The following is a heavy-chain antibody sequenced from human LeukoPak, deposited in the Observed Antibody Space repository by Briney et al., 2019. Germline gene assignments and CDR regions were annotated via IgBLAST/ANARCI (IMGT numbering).Heavy chain of an antibody. CDR2: IYYSGST. Sequence: PSETLSLTRTVSGGSISSYYWSWIRQPPGKGLEWIGYIYYSGSTNYNPSLKSRVTISVDTSKNQFSLKLSSVTAADTAVYYCARMLDYYGSGSYYFDYWGQGTLVTVSS. CDR1: GGSISSYY. D-gene: IGHD3-10*01. CDR3: ARMLDYYGSGSYYFDY. J-gene: IGHJ4*02. V-gene: IGHV4-59*08.